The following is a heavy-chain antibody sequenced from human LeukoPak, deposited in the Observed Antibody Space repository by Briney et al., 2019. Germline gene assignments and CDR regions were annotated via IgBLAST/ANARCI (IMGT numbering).Heavy chain of an antibody. J-gene: IGHJ4*02. CDR3: ARSYGSGSYFNSLYYFDY. CDR1: GFTFSDYY. CDR2: ISSSGSTI. D-gene: IGHD3-10*01. Sequence: GGSLRLSCAASGFTFSDYYMSWIRQAPGEGLEWGSYISSSGSTIHYADYVKGPFTISRDNAKNSLYLQMNCLRAEDTAVYYCARSYGSGSYFNSLYYFDYWGQGTLVTVSS. V-gene: IGHV3-11*01.